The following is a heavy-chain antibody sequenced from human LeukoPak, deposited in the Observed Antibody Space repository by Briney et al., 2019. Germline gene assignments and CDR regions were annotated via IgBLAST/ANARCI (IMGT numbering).Heavy chain of an antibody. CDR1: GGSISSYY. J-gene: IGHJ6*03. V-gene: IGHV4-4*07. D-gene: IGHD3-10*01. CDR2: IYTSGST. CDR3: AREKWFGEHYMDV. Sequence: PSETLSLTCTVSGGSISSYYWRWLRQPAGKGLEWIGRIYTSGSTNYNPSLKSRVTMSVDTSKNQFSLKLSSVTAADTAVYYCAREKWFGEHYMDVWGKGTTVTISS.